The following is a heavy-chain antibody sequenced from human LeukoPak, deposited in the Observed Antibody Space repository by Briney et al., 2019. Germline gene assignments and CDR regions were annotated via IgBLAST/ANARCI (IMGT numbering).Heavy chain of an antibody. CDR2: IYPGDSDT. D-gene: IGHD1-26*01. CDR3: ARHQYSGTFYNAFDI. V-gene: IGHV5-51*01. CDR1: GYSFNSYW. Sequence: GESLKISCKGSGYSFNSYWIGWARQMPGKGLEWMGIIYPGDSDTRYSPSFQGQVTISADKSISAAYLQWSSLKASDTAMYYCARHQYSGTFYNAFDIWGQGTLVTVSS. J-gene: IGHJ3*02.